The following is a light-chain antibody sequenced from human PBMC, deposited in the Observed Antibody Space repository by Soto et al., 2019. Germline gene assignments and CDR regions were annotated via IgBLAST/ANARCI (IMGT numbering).Light chain of an antibody. CDR1: QSVSSKS. CDR2: GAS. J-gene: IGKJ1*01. V-gene: IGKV3-20*01. Sequence: ESVLTQSPGTLSLSPGERATLSCRASQSVSSKSLAWYQQKPGQAPRLLIYGASSRATGTPDRFSGSGSGTDFTLTISRLEPEDFAVYYCQQFGGSPPSWTFGQGTKVEI. CDR3: QQFGGSPPSWT.